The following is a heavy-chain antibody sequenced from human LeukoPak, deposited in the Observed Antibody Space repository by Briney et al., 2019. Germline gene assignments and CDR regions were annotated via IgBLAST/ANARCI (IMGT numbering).Heavy chain of an antibody. D-gene: IGHD3-22*01. Sequence: PGGSLRLSCAASGFTFSSYSMNWVRQAPGKGLELVSSISSSSSYIYYADSVKGRFTISRDNAKNSLYLQMNSLRAEDTAVYYCARGNLFYDSSGYPGYWGQGTLVTVSS. J-gene: IGHJ4*02. CDR3: ARGNLFYDSSGYPGY. V-gene: IGHV3-21*01. CDR1: GFTFSSYS. CDR2: ISSSSSYI.